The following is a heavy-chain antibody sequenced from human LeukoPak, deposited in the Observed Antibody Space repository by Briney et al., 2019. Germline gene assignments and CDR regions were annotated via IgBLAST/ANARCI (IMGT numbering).Heavy chain of an antibody. CDR1: GFTFSSYA. J-gene: IGHJ4*02. V-gene: IGHV3-23*01. CDR3: AKDTRIAVAGSDY. CDR2: ISGSGGST. Sequence: GGSLRLSCAASGFTFSSYAMIWVRQAPGKGLEWVSAISGSGGSTYYADSVKGRFTISRDNSKNTLYLQMNSLRAEDTAVYYCAKDTRIAVAGSDYWGQGTLVTVSS. D-gene: IGHD6-19*01.